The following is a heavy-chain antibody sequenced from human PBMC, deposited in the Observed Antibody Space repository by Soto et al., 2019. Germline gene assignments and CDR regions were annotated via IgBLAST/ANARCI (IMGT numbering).Heavy chain of an antibody. J-gene: IGHJ6*02. Sequence: AASLKISCKGSGYTFTDDWICGVRQLPGKGLEWMGIIYPGDSDTRYSPSFQGHVTITVDKSTSTAYLQWNTLKASDTAKYYCARNISNFRYYDYAMDVWGQGSRVTASS. CDR2: IYPGDSDT. V-gene: IGHV5-51*01. CDR1: GYTFTDDW. CDR3: ARNISNFRYYDYAMDV. D-gene: IGHD3-3*01.